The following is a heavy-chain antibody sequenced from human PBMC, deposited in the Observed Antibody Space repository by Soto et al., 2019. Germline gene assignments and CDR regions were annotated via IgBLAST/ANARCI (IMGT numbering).Heavy chain of an antibody. D-gene: IGHD3-10*01. V-gene: IGHV4-34*02. CDR1: GRSMSGYN. CDR2: IGPTGDT. J-gene: IGHJ3*02. CDR3: ARNGVGFGFDI. Sequence: QVQQQQWGARLLKPSETQSLTCAEYGRSMSGYNWSWLRRSPVRGLEWIGEIGPTGDTNYGPSFMSRVTVSVDTSKYELSLRLTQVTAADTATYLCARNGVGFGFDIWGLGTMVSVSS.